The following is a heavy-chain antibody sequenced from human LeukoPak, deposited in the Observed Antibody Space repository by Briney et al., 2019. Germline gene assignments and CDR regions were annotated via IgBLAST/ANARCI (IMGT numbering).Heavy chain of an antibody. V-gene: IGHV4-59*01. CDR1: GGSISSYY. Sequence: SETLPLTCTVSGGSISSYYWSWIRQPPGKGLEWIGYIYYSGSTNYNPSLKSRVTISVDTSKNQFSLKLSSVTAADTAVYYCARESIVVVPAAVRGPSAGYMDVWGKGTTVTVSS. J-gene: IGHJ6*03. CDR2: IYYSGST. CDR3: ARESIVVVPAAVRGPSAGYMDV. D-gene: IGHD2-2*01.